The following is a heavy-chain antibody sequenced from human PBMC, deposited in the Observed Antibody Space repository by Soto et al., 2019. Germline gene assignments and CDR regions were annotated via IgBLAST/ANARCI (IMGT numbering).Heavy chain of an antibody. CDR1: GGSISSSSYY. Sequence: ETLSLTCTVSGGSISSSSYYWGWIRQPPGKGLEWIGSIYYSGSTYYNPSLKSRVTISVDTSKNQFSLKLSSVTAADTAVYYCARVGYCSGGSCYHYYYHYMDVWGKGTTVTVSS. CDR2: IYYSGST. CDR3: ARVGYCSGGSCYHYYYHYMDV. J-gene: IGHJ6*03. V-gene: IGHV4-39*01. D-gene: IGHD2-15*01.